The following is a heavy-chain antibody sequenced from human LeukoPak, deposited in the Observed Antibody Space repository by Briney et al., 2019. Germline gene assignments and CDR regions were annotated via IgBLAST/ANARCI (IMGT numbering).Heavy chain of an antibody. CDR2: IYTSGST. CDR1: GGSISSYY. J-gene: IGHJ4*02. CDR3: ARDYSGSYSDPYYFDY. Sequence: PSETLSLTCSVSGGSISSYYWSWIRQPAGKGLEWIGRIYTSGSTNYNSSLKSRVTMSVDTSKTQFSLKLSSVTAADTAVYYCARDYSGSYSDPYYFDYWGQGTLVTVSS. V-gene: IGHV4-4*07. D-gene: IGHD1-26*01.